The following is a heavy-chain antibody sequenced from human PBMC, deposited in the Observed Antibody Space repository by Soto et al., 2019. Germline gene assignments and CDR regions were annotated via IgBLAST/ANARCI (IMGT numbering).Heavy chain of an antibody. Sequence: QVQLVEAGGGVVQPGRYLRLSCAASGFTFSSYGMHWVRQAPGKGLEWVAVISYDGSNKYYADSVKGRFTISRDNSKNTLYLQMNSLRAEDTAVYYCAKDPSAVAATLEDYWGQGTLVTVSS. V-gene: IGHV3-30*18. J-gene: IGHJ4*02. CDR1: GFTFSSYG. CDR3: AKDPSAVAATLEDY. CDR2: ISYDGSNK. D-gene: IGHD6-19*01.